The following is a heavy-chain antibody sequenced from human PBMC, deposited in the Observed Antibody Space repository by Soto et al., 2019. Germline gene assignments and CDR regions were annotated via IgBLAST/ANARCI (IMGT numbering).Heavy chain of an antibody. J-gene: IGHJ6*02. CDR2: IYYSGST. CDR1: GGSISSYY. Sequence: SETLSLTSTVSGGSISSYYWSWIRQPPGKGLEWIGYIYYSGSTNYNPSLKSRVTISVDTSKNQFSLKLSSVTAADTAVYYCARVSGIYYYGMDVWGQGTTVTVSS. D-gene: IGHD3-10*01. CDR3: ARVSGIYYYGMDV. V-gene: IGHV4-59*12.